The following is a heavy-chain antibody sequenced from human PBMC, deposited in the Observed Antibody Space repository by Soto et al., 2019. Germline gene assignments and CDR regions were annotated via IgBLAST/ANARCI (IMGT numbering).Heavy chain of an antibody. CDR3: ASVRGGYYYAMDV. J-gene: IGHJ6*02. V-gene: IGHV4-4*02. Sequence: QVQLQESGPGLVKPSGTLSLTCAVSGGSISSSNWWSWVRQPPGKGLEGIGEIYHSGSTNYNPSRKSRVTISVDKSKNQFSLKLSSVTAADTAVYYCASVRGGYYYAMDVWGQGTTVTVSS. D-gene: IGHD3-10*02. CDR2: IYHSGST. CDR1: GGSISSSNW.